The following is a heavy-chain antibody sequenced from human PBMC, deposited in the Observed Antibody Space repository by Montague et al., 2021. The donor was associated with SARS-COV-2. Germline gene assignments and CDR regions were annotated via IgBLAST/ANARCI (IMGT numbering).Heavy chain of an antibody. Sequence: SLRLSCAASGFTLSSYGMKWVRQAPGKGLEWISYISYTGTTTYYADSVTGRFIISRDDAKNSLSLQMTSLRADDTAIYYCARVKKGGFYSYYGMDVWGQGTSVTVSS. CDR1: GFTLSSYG. CDR3: ARVKKGGFYSYYGMDV. J-gene: IGHJ6*02. D-gene: IGHD3-16*01. V-gene: IGHV3-48*03. CDR2: ISYTGTTT.